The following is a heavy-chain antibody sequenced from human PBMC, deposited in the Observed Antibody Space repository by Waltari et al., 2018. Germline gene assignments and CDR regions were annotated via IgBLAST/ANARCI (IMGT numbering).Heavy chain of an antibody. D-gene: IGHD1-26*01. Sequence: EEQLVESGGGLVQPGGSLRLSGAASGFAFSLYSMHWVRQAPGKGLVSVSTLNYGDGSAFYADSVKGRFTISRDNSKKMVYLQMGSLRAEDMAVYYCARVGGTSVFDIWGQGTRVTVSS. J-gene: IGHJ3*02. CDR2: LNYGDGSA. V-gene: IGHV3-64*07. CDR3: ARVGGTSVFDI. CDR1: GFAFSLYS.